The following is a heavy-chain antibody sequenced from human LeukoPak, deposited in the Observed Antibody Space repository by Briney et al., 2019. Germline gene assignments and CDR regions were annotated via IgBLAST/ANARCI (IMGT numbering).Heavy chain of an antibody. J-gene: IGHJ4*02. D-gene: IGHD5-24*01. CDR2: ILSGGGST. V-gene: IGHV3-23*01. Sequence: ETLSLTCTVSGGSISSYYWSWVRQAPGKGLEWVSGILSGGGSTYYADAVKGRFAISRDNSKSTLYLQMNSLRAEDTAVYYCAKDAIYGDGYWEFDYWGQGTLVTVSS. CDR3: AKDAIYGDGYWEFDY. CDR1: GGSISSYY.